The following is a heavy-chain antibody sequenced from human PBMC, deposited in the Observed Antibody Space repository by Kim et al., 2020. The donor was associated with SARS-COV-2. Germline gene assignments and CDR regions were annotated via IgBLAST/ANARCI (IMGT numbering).Heavy chain of an antibody. Sequence: RNSPSFQGQVTISGDKSMSTAYLQWSSLKASDTAMYYCARPLNNDYGMDVWGQGTTVTVSS. J-gene: IGHJ6*02. D-gene: IGHD2-8*01. CDR3: ARPLNNDYGMDV. V-gene: IGHV5-51*01.